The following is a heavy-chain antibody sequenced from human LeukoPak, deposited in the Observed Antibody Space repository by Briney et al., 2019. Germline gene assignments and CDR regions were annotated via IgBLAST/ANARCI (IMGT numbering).Heavy chain of an antibody. J-gene: IGHJ4*02. V-gene: IGHV4-39*01. Sequence: SETLSLTCTASGGSISSSSSYWGWIRQPPGKGLEWIGSIYYTGTTSYNPSLKSRVTISVDTSKNQFSLKLTSVTAADTAVYYCARLVGGQWLVRYWGQGTLVTVSS. CDR1: GGSISSSSSY. CDR3: ARLVGGQWLVRY. CDR2: IYYTGTT. D-gene: IGHD6-19*01.